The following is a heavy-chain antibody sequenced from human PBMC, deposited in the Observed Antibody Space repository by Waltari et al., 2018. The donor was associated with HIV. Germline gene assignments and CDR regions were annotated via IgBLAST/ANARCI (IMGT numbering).Heavy chain of an antibody. CDR2: INPNGGDI. J-gene: IGHJ4*02. CDR1: GYTFNNYF. D-gene: IGHD1-26*01. V-gene: IGHV1-2*06. Sequence: QVQLVQSGAEVKKPGASVEVSCTTSGYTFNNYFIHWGRQVPGQGLELMGRINPNGGDIDYGQKSQGRVSMTWDTSISKAYLDLERLESDDTAVYFCARDSGGFDYWGQGSLVIVSS. CDR3: ARDSGGFDY.